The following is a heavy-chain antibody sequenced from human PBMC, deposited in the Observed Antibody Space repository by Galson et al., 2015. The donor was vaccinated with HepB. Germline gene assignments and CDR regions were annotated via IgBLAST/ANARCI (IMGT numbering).Heavy chain of an antibody. CDR1: GFTFSSYS. Sequence: SLRLSCAASGFTFSSYSMNWVRQAPGKGLEWVSSISSSSSYIYYADSVKGRFTISRDNAKNSLYLQMNSLRAEDTAVYYCARGFQHYYDSSGYYPYYFDYWGQGTLVTVSS. CDR2: ISSSSSYI. D-gene: IGHD3-22*01. V-gene: IGHV3-21*01. CDR3: ARGFQHYYDSSGYYPYYFDY. J-gene: IGHJ4*02.